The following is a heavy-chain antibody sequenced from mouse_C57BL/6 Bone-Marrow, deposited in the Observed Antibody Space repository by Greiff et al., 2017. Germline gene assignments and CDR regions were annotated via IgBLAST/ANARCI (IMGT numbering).Heavy chain of an antibody. CDR3: ARGRYSAMDY. V-gene: IGHV1-4*01. CDR2: IIPSSGYT. J-gene: IGHJ4*01. Sequence: QVQLKQSGAELARPGASVKMSCKASGYTFTSYTMHWVKQRPGQGLEWIGYIIPSSGYTKYNQKFKDKATLTADKSSSTAYMQLSSLTSEDSAVYYCARGRYSAMDYWGQGTSVTVSS. D-gene: IGHD1-1*01. CDR1: GYTFTSYT.